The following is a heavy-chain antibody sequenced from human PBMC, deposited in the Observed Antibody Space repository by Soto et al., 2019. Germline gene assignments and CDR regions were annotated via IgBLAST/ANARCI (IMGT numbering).Heavy chain of an antibody. CDR2: INHSGST. CDR3: ARGGRSRAFDY. CDR1: GGSFSGYY. Sequence: SETLALTCAVYGGSFSGYYWSWIRQPPGKGLEWIGEINHSGSTNYNPSLKSRVTISVDTSKNQFSLKLSSVTAADTAVYYCARGGRSRAFDYWGQGTLVTVSS. D-gene: IGHD6-6*01. V-gene: IGHV4-34*01. J-gene: IGHJ4*02.